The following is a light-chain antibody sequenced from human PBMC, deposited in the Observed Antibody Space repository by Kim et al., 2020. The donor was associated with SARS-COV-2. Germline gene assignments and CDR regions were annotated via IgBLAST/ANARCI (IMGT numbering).Light chain of an antibody. CDR1: SRRSYY. CDR2: GKN. V-gene: IGLV3-19*01. J-gene: IGLJ3*02. Sequence: ALGQTVRITCQGDSRRSYYASWYQEKPGQAPVLCIYGKNNRPSGIPDRFSGSSSGNTASLTITGAQAEDEADYYCNSRDSSGNHLVFGGGTQLTVL. CDR3: NSRDSSGNHLV.